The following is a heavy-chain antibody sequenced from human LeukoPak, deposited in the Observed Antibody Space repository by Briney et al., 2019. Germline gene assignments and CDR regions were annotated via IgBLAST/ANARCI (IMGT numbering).Heavy chain of an antibody. J-gene: IGHJ3*02. CDR2: IYTSGST. Sequence: SETLSLTCTVSGGSINSHNWTWIRQPAGKGLEWIGRIYTSGSTNYNPSLKSRVTISVDTSKNQFSLKLSSVTAADTAVYYCARVSGITMIVVLVEDAFDIWGQGTMVTVSS. D-gene: IGHD3-22*01. V-gene: IGHV4-4*07. CDR3: ARVSGITMIVVLVEDAFDI. CDR1: GGSINSHN.